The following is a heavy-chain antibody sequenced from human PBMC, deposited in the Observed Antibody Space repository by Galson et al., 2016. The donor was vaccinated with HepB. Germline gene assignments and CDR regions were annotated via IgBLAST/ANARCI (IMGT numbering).Heavy chain of an antibody. CDR3: ASSTIRTVYHIDN. D-gene: IGHD3/OR15-3a*01. CDR2: IYYSGST. CDR1: GGSVSSGDYY. V-gene: IGHV4-31*03. J-gene: IGHJ4*02. Sequence: TLSLTCTVSGGSVSSGDYYWSWIRHLPGKGLEWIGYIYYSGSTYYNPSLTSRIDMSVDTSKMQLSLSLHSVTAADTAAYYCASSTIRTVYHIDNWGQGTLVTVSS.